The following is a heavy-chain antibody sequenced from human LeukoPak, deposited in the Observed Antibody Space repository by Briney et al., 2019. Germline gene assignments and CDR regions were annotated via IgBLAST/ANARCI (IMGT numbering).Heavy chain of an antibody. V-gene: IGHV4-30-4*01. J-gene: IGHJ4*02. CDR2: IHYSGST. Sequence: SETLSLTCTVSGGSISSGDYYWSWIRQPPGKGLEWIGYIHYSGSTYYNPSLKSRVTISVDTSKNQFSLKLSSVTAADTAVYYCARTNHVDTAMVTPFDYWGQGTLVTVSS. CDR1: GGSISSGDYY. CDR3: ARTNHVDTAMVTPFDY. D-gene: IGHD5-18*01.